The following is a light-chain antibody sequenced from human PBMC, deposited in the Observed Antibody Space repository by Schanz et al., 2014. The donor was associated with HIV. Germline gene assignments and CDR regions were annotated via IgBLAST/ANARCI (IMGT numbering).Light chain of an antibody. Sequence: QSVLTQPPSVSGAPGQRVSISCTGSSSNIGAGYDVHWYQQLPETAPKLLIYANTNRPSGVPDRFSGSRSGTSASLAITGLQAEDEAGYCCQSYDKSLSGPYVFGGGTKLTVL. J-gene: IGLJ1*01. CDR1: SSNIGAGYD. CDR3: QSYDKSLSGPYV. V-gene: IGLV1-40*01. CDR2: ANT.